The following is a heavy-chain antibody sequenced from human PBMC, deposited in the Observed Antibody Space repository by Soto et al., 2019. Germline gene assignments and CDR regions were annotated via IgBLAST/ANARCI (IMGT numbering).Heavy chain of an antibody. CDR3: ARTDKCNPQRSGCANRFDY. V-gene: IGHV3-23*01. J-gene: IGHJ4*02. Sequence: EVQLLESGGGLVQPGGSLRLSCAASGFTFSTYAMTWVRQSPGTGLAWVSTISRSADSTYYRDSVKGRFTISRDNSKNTVYLQINSLRAEDTAEYFCARTDKCNPQRSGCANRFDYWGQGILVTVSS. CDR1: GFTFSTYA. D-gene: IGHD6-25*01. CDR2: ISRSADST.